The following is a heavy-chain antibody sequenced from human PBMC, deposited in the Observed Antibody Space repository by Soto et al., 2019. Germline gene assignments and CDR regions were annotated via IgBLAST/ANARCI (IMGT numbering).Heavy chain of an antibody. V-gene: IGHV3-33*08. Sequence: GGSLRLSCAASGFTFSSYGMHWVRQAPGKGLEWVAVIWTDGSNKYYADSVTGRFTISRDKSKNTLYLQMNSVRAEDTAVYYCARDHGTTLLDYWGQGTLVTVSS. J-gene: IGHJ4*02. D-gene: IGHD1-1*01. CDR3: ARDHGTTLLDY. CDR1: GFTFSSYG. CDR2: IWTDGSNK.